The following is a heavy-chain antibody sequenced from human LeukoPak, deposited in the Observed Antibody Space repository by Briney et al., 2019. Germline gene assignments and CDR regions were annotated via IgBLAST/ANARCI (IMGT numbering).Heavy chain of an antibody. D-gene: IGHD3-16*01. J-gene: IGHJ4*02. Sequence: PSETLSLTCDVFGGPFSGYYWNWIRQSPGKGLEWIGEINHSGSTSYNPSLKTRVTISVGMSKNDFSLKLTSVTAADTAVYFCASASVGHYYDNAGGHYGGNSLEYWGQGSLVTVSS. CDR2: INHSGST. V-gene: IGHV4-34*01. CDR3: ASASVGHYYDNAGGHYGGNSLEY. CDR1: GGPFSGYY.